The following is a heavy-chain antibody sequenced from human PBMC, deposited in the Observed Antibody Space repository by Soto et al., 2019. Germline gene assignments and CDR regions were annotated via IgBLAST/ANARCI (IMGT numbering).Heavy chain of an antibody. J-gene: IGHJ4*02. CDR2: ISWNSGSI. Sequence: SLRLSCAASGFTFDDYAMHWVRQAPGKGLEWVSGISWNSGSIGYADSVKGRFTISRDNAKNSLYLQMNSLRAEDTALYYCAKSRHGYSSSWFPSPYFDYWGQGTLVTVSS. CDR1: GFTFDDYA. CDR3: AKSRHGYSSSWFPSPYFDY. V-gene: IGHV3-9*01. D-gene: IGHD6-13*01.